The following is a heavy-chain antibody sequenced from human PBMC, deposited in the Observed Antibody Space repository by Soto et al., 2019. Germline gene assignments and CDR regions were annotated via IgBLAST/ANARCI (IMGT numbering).Heavy chain of an antibody. CDR1: GYTFTGYY. CDR3: ARGPVAAGTYYYYGMDV. CDR2: INPNSGGT. Sequence: ASVKVSCKASGYTFTGYYMHWVRQAPGQGLEWMGWINPNSGGTNYAQKFQGRVTMTRDTSISTAYMELSRLRSDDTAVYYCARGPVAAGTYYYYGMDVWGQGTTVTVSS. D-gene: IGHD6-13*01. V-gene: IGHV1-2*02. J-gene: IGHJ6*02.